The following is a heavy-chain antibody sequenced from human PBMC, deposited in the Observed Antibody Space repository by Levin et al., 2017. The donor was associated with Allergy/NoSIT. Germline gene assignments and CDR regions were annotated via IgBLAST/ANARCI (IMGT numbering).Heavy chain of an antibody. Sequence: SETLSLTCTVSGGSISGSYYWSWIRQPAGKGLEWIGRIYTSGSTNYNPSLKSRVTISVDTSKNQFSMKLGSVTAADTAVYYCAMGLGLRLIPWGQGTLVTVSS. J-gene: IGHJ5*02. CDR2: IYTSGST. CDR1: GGSISGSYY. CDR3: AMGLGLRLIP. D-gene: IGHD5/OR15-5a*01. V-gene: IGHV4-61*02.